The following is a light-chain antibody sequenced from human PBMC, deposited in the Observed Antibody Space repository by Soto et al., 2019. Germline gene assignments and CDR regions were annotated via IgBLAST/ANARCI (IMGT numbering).Light chain of an antibody. Sequence: DIQMTQSPSTLSASVGDRVTITCRASQSISNWLAWYQQKPGKAPKLLIYMASSLESGVPSRFSGSGSGTEFTLTISSLQPDDFATYYCQQYNSYRTFGPGTKVEIK. CDR2: MAS. CDR1: QSISNW. CDR3: QQYNSYRT. V-gene: IGKV1-5*03. J-gene: IGKJ1*01.